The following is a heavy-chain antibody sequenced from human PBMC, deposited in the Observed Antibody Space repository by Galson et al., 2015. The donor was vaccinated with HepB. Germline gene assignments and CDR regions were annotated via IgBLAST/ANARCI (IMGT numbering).Heavy chain of an antibody. Sequence: SVKVSCKASGYTFTGYYMHWVRQAPGQGLEWMGWINPNSGGTNYAQKFQGWVTMTRDTSISTAYMELSRLRSDDTAVYYCARGPPTVTTLGWWFDPWGQGTLVTVSS. CDR2: INPNSGGT. CDR1: GYTFTGYY. D-gene: IGHD4-17*01. CDR3: ARGPPTVTTLGWWFDP. V-gene: IGHV1-2*04. J-gene: IGHJ5*02.